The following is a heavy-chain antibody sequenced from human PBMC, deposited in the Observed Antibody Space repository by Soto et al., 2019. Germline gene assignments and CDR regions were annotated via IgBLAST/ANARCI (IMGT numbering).Heavy chain of an antibody. CDR2: INTGNGNT. J-gene: IGHJ4*02. Sequence: QVQLVQSGAEVKKPGASVKVSCKASGYTFTSNAMHWVRQAPGQRLEWMGWINTGNGNTKYSHKFQGRVTITRDTSATTAYMELSSLRSEDTAVYYCARAGYDSSGYPLGYWGQGTLVNGSS. CDR3: ARAGYDSSGYPLGY. D-gene: IGHD3-22*01. V-gene: IGHV1-3*04. CDR1: GYTFTSNA.